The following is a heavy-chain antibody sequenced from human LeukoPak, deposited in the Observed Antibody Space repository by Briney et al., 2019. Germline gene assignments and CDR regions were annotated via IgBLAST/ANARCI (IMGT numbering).Heavy chain of an antibody. J-gene: IGHJ6*04. CDR2: ISSSGSTI. D-gene: IGHD3-10*02. CDR1: GFTFSSYS. CDR3: AELGITMIGGV. V-gene: IGHV3-48*04. Sequence: GGSLRLSCAASGFTFSSYSMDWVRQAPGKGLEWVSYISSSGSTIYYADSVKGRFTISRDNAKNSLYLQMNSLRAEDTAVYYCAELGITMIGGVWGKGTTVTISS.